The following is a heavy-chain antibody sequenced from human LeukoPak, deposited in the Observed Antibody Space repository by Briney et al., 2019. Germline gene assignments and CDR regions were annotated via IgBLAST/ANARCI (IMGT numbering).Heavy chain of an antibody. D-gene: IGHD6-13*01. V-gene: IGHV3-23*01. CDR3: ARDQARSWYLDY. CDR1: GFTFSSYA. CDR2: ISGSGGST. Sequence: QAGGSLRLSCAASGFTFSSYAMSWVRQAPGKGLEWVSAISGSGGSTYYADSVKGRLTISRDNSKNTLYLQMNSLRAEDTAVYYCARDQARSWYLDYWGQGTLVTVSS. J-gene: IGHJ4*02.